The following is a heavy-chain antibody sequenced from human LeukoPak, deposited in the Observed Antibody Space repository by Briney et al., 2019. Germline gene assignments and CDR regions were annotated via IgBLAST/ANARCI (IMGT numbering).Heavy chain of an antibody. D-gene: IGHD1-26*01. V-gene: IGHV1-2*02. CDR2: INPNSGGT. Sequence: ASVKVSCKASGYTFTGYYMHWVRQAPGQGLEWMGWINPNSGGTNYAQKFQGRVTMTRDTSISTAYLQWSSLKASDTAMYYCARRRRGGSGNNWFDPWGQGTLVTVSS. J-gene: IGHJ5*02. CDR3: ARRRRGGSGNNWFDP. CDR1: GYTFTGYY.